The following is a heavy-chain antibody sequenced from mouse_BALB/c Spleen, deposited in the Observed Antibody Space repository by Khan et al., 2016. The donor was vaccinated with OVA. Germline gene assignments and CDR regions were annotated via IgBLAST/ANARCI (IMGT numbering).Heavy chain of an antibody. CDR2: IWAGGST. CDR3: ARAWLMTTDSFDY. CDR1: GFSLTAYG. Sequence: QVQLKESGPGLVAPSQSLSITCTVSGFSLTAYGVHWVRQPPGKGLEWLGVIWAGGSTNYNSALMSRLSISQDNSKSQVVLKRNMLPIDDTAMYYCARAWLMTTDSFDYGGQGTTLPVSA. J-gene: IGHJ2*01. V-gene: IGHV2-9*02. D-gene: IGHD2-4*01.